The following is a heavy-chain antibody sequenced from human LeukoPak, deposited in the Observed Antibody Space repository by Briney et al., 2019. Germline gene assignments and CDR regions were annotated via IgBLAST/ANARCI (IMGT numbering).Heavy chain of an antibody. CDR1: GFTVSSNY. CDR2: IYSGGNT. V-gene: IGHV3-53*01. D-gene: IGHD3-22*01. CDR3: ARSPYYYDSSGYHGAFDI. Sequence: GGSLRLSCAASGFTVSSNYMSWVRQAPGKWLEWVSIIYSGGNTYYADSVKGRFTISRDNSKNTLYLQMNSLRAEDTAVYYCARSPYYYDSSGYHGAFDIWGQGTMVTVSS. J-gene: IGHJ3*02.